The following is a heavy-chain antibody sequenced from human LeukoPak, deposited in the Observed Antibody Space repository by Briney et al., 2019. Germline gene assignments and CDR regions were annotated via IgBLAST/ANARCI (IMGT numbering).Heavy chain of an antibody. Sequence: GGSLRLSCAASGFTVSSNYMSWVRQAPGKGLEWVSVIYSGGSTYYADSVKGRFTISRDNPKNTLYLQMNSLRAEDTAVYYCARHDWRELTIDYWGQGTLVTVSS. CDR1: GFTVSSNY. D-gene: IGHD1-26*01. CDR3: ARHDWRELTIDY. CDR2: IYSGGST. V-gene: IGHV3-66*04. J-gene: IGHJ4*02.